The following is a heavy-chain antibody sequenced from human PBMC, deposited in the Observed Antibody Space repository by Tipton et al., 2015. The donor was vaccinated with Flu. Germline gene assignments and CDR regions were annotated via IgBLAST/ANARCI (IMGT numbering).Heavy chain of an antibody. CDR2: ISSSSSYI. CDR1: GFTFSSYS. V-gene: IGHV3-21*01. D-gene: IGHD1-26*01. J-gene: IGHJ3*02. Sequence: SLRLSCAASGFTFSSYSMNWVRQAPGKGLEWVSSISSSSSYIYYADSVKGRFTISRDDAKNSRYLQMNSLRAEDTAVYYCARGLLWDVAGDDAFDIWGQGTMVTVSS. CDR3: ARGLLWDVAGDDAFDI.